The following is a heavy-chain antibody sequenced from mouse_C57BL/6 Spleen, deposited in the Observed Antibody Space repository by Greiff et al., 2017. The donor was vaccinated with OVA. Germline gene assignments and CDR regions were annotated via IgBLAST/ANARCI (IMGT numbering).Heavy chain of an antibody. D-gene: IGHD2-2*01. J-gene: IGHJ4*01. CDR3: ARGGYERASFYAMDY. CDR2: ISYDGSN. CDR1: GYSITSGYY. Sequence: VQLKESGPGLVKPSQSLSLTCSVTGYSITSGYYWNWIRQFPGNKLEWMGYISYDGSNNYNPSLKNRISITRDTSKNQFFLKLNSVTTEDTATYYCARGGYERASFYAMDYWGQGTSVTVSS. V-gene: IGHV3-6*01.